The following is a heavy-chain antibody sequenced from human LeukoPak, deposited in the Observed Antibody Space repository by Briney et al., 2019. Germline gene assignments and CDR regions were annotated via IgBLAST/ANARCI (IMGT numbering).Heavy chain of an antibody. V-gene: IGHV3-23*01. J-gene: IGHJ4*02. CDR1: GLMFSKHA. CDR2: ISSRGGGI. Sequence: GGSLRLSWAGSGLMFSKHAMSWVRQAARKGLEWVSVISSRGGGIYHADSVKGRFTISRDNSQNTLYLQMKSLRAADTAVYYCAKDGFDYYDSSGYYYFDYWGQGTLVTVSS. CDR3: AKDGFDYYDSSGYYYFDY. D-gene: IGHD3-22*01.